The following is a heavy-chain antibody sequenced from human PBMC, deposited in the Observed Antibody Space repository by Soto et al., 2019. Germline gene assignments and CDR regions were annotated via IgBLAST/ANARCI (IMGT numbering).Heavy chain of an antibody. D-gene: IGHD6-13*01. CDR1: GGSISSGGYY. CDR3: ARTEQIAAAGGWFDP. V-gene: IGHV4-31*03. CDR2: IYYSGST. J-gene: IGHJ5*02. Sequence: SETLSLTCTVSGGSISSGGYYWSWIRQHPGKGLEWIGYIYYSGSTNYNPSLKSRVTISVDTSKNQFSLKLSSVTAADTAVYYCARTEQIAAAGGWFDPWGQGTLVTVSS.